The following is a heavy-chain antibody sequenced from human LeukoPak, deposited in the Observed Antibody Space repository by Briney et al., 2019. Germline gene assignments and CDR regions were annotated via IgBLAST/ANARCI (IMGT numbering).Heavy chain of an antibody. Sequence: ASLKVSCKASGYTFTGYYMHWVRQAPGQGLEWMGWINPNSGVTNYAQKFQGRVTMTRDTSISTAYMDLSRLTSDDTAVYYCARRYCSGGICYSVADYWGQGTLVTVSS. CDR2: INPNSGVT. CDR3: ARRYCSGGICYSVADY. D-gene: IGHD2-15*01. V-gene: IGHV1-2*02. J-gene: IGHJ4*02. CDR1: GYTFTGYY.